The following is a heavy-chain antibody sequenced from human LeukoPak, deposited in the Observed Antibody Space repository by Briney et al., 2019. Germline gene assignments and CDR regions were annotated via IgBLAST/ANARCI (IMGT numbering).Heavy chain of an antibody. J-gene: IGHJ4*02. Sequence: SGTLFLTCAVSGGSVSSSNWWSWVRQPPGKGLEWIGEISYSGSTNYNPSLKSRVTVSVDKSKNQLSLELSSVTAADTAVYYCARGGSWYLSFWGQGTLVTVSS. CDR1: GGSVSSSNW. D-gene: IGHD6-13*01. CDR3: ARGGSWYLSF. CDR2: ISYSGST. V-gene: IGHV4-4*02.